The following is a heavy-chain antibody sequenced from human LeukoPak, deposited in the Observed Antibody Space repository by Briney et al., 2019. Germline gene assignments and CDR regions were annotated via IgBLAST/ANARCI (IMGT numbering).Heavy chain of an antibody. CDR3: ARGVGGFNY. D-gene: IGHD3-16*01. J-gene: IGHJ4*02. Sequence: SETLSLTCTVSGGSISSSSYYWGWIRQPPGKGLEWIGSIYYSGSTYHNPSLKSRVTISVDTSKNQFSLKLSSVTAADTAVYYCARGVGGFNYWGQGTLVTVSS. CDR2: IYYSGST. V-gene: IGHV4-39*07. CDR1: GGSISSSSYY.